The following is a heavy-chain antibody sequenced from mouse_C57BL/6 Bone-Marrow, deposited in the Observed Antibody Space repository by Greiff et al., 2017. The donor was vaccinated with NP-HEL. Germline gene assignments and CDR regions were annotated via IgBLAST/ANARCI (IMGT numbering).Heavy chain of an antibody. J-gene: IGHJ3*01. CDR3: ARDRAIYYAQGAWFAY. D-gene: IGHD2-1*01. CDR1: GFTFSSYA. V-gene: IGHV5-4*03. CDR2: ISDGGSYT. Sequence: EVKVVESGGGLVKPGGSLKLSCAASGFTFSSYAMSWVRQTPEKRLEWVATISDGGSYTYYPDNVKGRFTISRDNAKNNLYLQMSHLKSEDTARYYCARDRAIYYAQGAWFAYWGQGTLVTVSA.